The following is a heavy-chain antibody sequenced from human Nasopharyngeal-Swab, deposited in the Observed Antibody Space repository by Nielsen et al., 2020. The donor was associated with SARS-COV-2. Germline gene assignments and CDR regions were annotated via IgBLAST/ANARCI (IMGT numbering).Heavy chain of an antibody. J-gene: IGHJ6*02. CDR3: AKAVGAITTFGVVIKKAHGMDV. V-gene: IGHV3-23*03. Sequence: WIRQPPGKGLEWVSVIYSGGSSTYYADSVRGRFTISRDNSKNTLYLQMNSLRAEDTAVYYCAKAVGAITTFGVVIKKAHGMDVWGQGTTVTVSS. CDR2: IYSGGSST. D-gene: IGHD3-3*01.